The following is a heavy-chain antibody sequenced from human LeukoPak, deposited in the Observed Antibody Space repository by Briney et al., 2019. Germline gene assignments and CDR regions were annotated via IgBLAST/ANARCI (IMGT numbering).Heavy chain of an antibody. V-gene: IGHV4-59*11. CDR2: IYYSGST. Sequence: SETLSLTCTVSGGSICSHCWSWIRQPPGKGLEWIGYIYYSGSTNYNPSLKSRVTISVDTSKNQFSLKLSSVTAADTAVYYCARGEYYYDSSGYYRWFDPWGQGTLVTVSS. CDR3: ARGEYYYDSSGYYRWFDP. J-gene: IGHJ5*02. D-gene: IGHD3-22*01. CDR1: GGSICSHC.